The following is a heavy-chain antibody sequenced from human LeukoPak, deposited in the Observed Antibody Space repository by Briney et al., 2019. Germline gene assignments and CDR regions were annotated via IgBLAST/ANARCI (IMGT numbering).Heavy chain of an antibody. V-gene: IGHV3-23*01. D-gene: IGHD2-15*01. J-gene: IGHJ4*02. CDR1: GFTFSNYA. CDR2: ISGSGGNT. Sequence: GGSLRLSCVASGFTFSNYAMSWVRQAPGKGLEWVSAISGSGGNTYYTDSVKGRFTISRDSSKNTLYLQMNSLRAEDTAIYYCAKLCSGGSCKYEDDYWGQGTLVTVSS. CDR3: AKLCSGGSCKYEDDY.